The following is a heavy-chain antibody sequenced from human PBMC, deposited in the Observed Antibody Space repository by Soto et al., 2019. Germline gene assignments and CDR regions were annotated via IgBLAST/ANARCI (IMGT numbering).Heavy chain of an antibody. Sequence: LSLTCTVSGGSISSGGYYWSWIRQHPGKGLEWIGYIYYSGSTYYNPSLKSRVTISVDTSKNQFSLKLSSVTAADTAVYYCARGVAEGENAFDIWGQGTMVTVSS. D-gene: IGHD3-10*01. CDR3: ARGVAEGENAFDI. V-gene: IGHV4-31*03. CDR1: GGSISSGGYY. CDR2: IYYSGST. J-gene: IGHJ3*02.